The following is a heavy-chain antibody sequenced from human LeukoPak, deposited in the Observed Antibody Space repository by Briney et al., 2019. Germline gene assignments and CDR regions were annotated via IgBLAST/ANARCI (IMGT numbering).Heavy chain of an antibody. CDR1: GFTFTYYA. Sequence: PGGSLRLSCVATGFTFTYYAMIWVRQAPGKGLEWVSSISGSGIDIYSADSVKGRFTFSRDNSKNTVYLHIKSLRAEDTAIYYCGKAAGFLDYWGQGALVTVSS. V-gene: IGHV3-23*01. CDR3: GKAAGFLDY. J-gene: IGHJ4*02. CDR2: ISGSGIDI. D-gene: IGHD6-13*01.